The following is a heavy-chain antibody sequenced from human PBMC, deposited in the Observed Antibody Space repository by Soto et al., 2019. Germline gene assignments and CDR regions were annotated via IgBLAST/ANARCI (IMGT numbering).Heavy chain of an antibody. CDR3: AKATGSSSWYPFDY. Sequence: PGGSLRLSCAASGFTFDDYAMHWVRQAPGKGLEWVSGISWNSGSIGYADSVKGRFTISRDNAKNSLYLQMNSLRAEDTALYYCAKATGSSSWYPFDYWGQGTLVTVSS. J-gene: IGHJ4*02. V-gene: IGHV3-9*01. CDR1: GFTFDDYA. D-gene: IGHD6-13*01. CDR2: ISWNSGSI.